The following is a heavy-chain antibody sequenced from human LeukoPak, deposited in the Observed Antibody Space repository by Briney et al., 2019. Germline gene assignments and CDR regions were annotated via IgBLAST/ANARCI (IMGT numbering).Heavy chain of an antibody. CDR1: GYTFTSYG. D-gene: IGHD3-3*01. J-gene: IGHJ4*02. CDR3: ARQYYDFWSGYWSFDY. CDR2: ISAYNGNT. Sequence: ASVKVSCKASGYTFTSYGISWVRQAPGQGLEWMGWISAYNGNTNYAQKLQGRVIMTTDTSTSTAYMELRSLRSDDTAVYYCARQYYDFWSGYWSFDYWGQGTLVTVSS. V-gene: IGHV1-18*01.